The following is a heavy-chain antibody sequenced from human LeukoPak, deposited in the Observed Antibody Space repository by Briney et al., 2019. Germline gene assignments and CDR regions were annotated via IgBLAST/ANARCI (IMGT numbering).Heavy chain of an antibody. CDR3: ARFSYYYDI. V-gene: IGHV4-4*08. Sequence: SETLSLTCTVSGGSFTSDYWAWVRQSRQPPGKGLEWIGYIFFTGTTNYNPSLSSRVTFSVDTSKKQFSLRLTSVTVADTAVYYCARFSYYYDIWGQGTLVTVSS. J-gene: IGHJ4*02. CDR2: IFFTGTT. CDR1: GGSFTSDY. D-gene: IGHD3-22*01.